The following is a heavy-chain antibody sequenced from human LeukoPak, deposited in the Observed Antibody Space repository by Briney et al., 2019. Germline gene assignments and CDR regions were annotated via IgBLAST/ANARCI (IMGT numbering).Heavy chain of an antibody. V-gene: IGHV4-34*01. CDR2: INHSGST. Sequence: PSETLSLTCPVYGGSFSGYYWSWIRQPPGKGLEWIGEINHSGSTNYNPSLKSRVTISVDTSKNQFSLKLSSVTAADTAVYYCARAFYGPHFDYWGQGTLVTVSS. D-gene: IGHD4-17*01. J-gene: IGHJ4*02. CDR3: ARAFYGPHFDY. CDR1: GGSFSGYY.